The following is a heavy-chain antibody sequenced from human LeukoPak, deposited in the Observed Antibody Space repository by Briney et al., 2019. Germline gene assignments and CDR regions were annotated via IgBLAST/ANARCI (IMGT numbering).Heavy chain of an antibody. J-gene: IGHJ4*02. CDR2: IKHDGSEK. CDR3: ARDNDHYYDSSGYTEAYYFDY. Sequence: GGSLRLSCAASGFTFSIHWMTWVRQAPGKGLEWVANIKHDGSEKYYVDSVKGRFTISRDNAKNAVYLQMNSLRAEDTAVYYCARDNDHYYDSSGYTEAYYFDYWGQGTLVTVSS. CDR1: GFTFSIHW. D-gene: IGHD3-22*01. V-gene: IGHV3-7*01.